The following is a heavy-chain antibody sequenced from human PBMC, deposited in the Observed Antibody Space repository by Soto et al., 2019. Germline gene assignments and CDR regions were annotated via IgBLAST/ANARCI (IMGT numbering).Heavy chain of an antibody. J-gene: IGHJ3*02. Sequence: VGSLRLSCAASGLIFRNFAMNWVRQAPGKGLEWVSGIGASGGTTHLADSVKGRFTISRDNSRNILFLQMNGLRVEDTAVYYCGKDPNGDYVAAFDIWGPGTVVTVSS. CDR3: GKDPNGDYVAAFDI. D-gene: IGHD4-17*01. CDR2: IGASGGTT. V-gene: IGHV3-23*01. CDR1: GLIFRNFA.